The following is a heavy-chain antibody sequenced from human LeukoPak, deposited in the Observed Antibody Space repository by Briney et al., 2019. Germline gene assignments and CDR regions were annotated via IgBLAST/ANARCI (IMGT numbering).Heavy chain of an antibody. D-gene: IGHD2-21*01. CDR3: ATDSKYGVDAFDI. CDR1: GGSISSYY. J-gene: IGHJ3*02. V-gene: IGHV4-59*01. Sequence: PSETLSLTCTVSGGSISSYYWSWIRQPPGKGLGWIGYFYYSGSTRYNPSLKSRVTISVDTSKNQFSLKVNSMTTADTAVYYCATDSKYGVDAFDIWGQGTMVTVSS. CDR2: FYYSGST.